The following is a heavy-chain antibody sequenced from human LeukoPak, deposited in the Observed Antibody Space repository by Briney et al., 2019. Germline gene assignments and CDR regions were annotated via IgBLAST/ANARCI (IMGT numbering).Heavy chain of an antibody. D-gene: IGHD5-18*01. CDR1: GFTFSSYG. V-gene: IGHV3-30*02. J-gene: IGHJ4*02. CDR3: AKDLGYSYALRPDYFDY. CDR2: IRYDGSNK. Sequence: GGSLRLSCAASGFTFSSYGMHWVRQAPGKGLEWVAFIRYDGSNKYYADSVKGRFTISRDNSKNTLYLQMNSLRAEDTAVYYCAKDLGYSYALRPDYFDYWGQGTLVTVSS.